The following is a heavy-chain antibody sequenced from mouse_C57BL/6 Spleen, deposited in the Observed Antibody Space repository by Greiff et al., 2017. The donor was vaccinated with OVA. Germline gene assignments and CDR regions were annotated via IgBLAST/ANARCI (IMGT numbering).Heavy chain of an antibody. CDR2: ISSGGSYT. D-gene: IGHD1-1*01. CDR1: GFTFSSYG. J-gene: IGHJ4*01. Sequence: EVMLVESGGDLVKPGGSLKLSCAASGFTFSSYGMSWVRQTPDKRLEWVATISSGGSYTYYPDSVKGRFTISRDNAKNTLYLQMSSLKSEDTAMYYCARGDGSRRAMDYWGQGTSVTVSS. CDR3: ARGDGSRRAMDY. V-gene: IGHV5-6*01.